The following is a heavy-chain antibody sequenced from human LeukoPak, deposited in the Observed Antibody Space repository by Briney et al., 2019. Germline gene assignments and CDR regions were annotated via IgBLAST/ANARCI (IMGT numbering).Heavy chain of an antibody. Sequence: SETLSLTCAVYGGSFSGYYWSWIRQPPGKGLEWIGYIYNSGSTNYNPSLKSRVTISIDTSKNQFSLKLSSVTAADTAVYYCARGRGYSGYDLVYWGQGTLVTVSS. V-gene: IGHV4-59*01. CDR1: GGSFSGYY. D-gene: IGHD5-12*01. CDR2: IYNSGST. J-gene: IGHJ4*02. CDR3: ARGRGYSGYDLVY.